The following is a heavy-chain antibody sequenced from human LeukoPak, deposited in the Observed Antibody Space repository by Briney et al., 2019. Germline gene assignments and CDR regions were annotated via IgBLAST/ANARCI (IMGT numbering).Heavy chain of an antibody. D-gene: IGHD6-13*01. Sequence: SETLSLTCTVSGGSISSYYWSWIRQPPGKGLEWFGYIYYSGSTNYNPSLKSRVTISVDTSKNQFSLKLSSVIAADTAVYYCARDGKRIHRVRAAAGPVFDYWGQGTLVTVSS. CDR1: GGSISSYY. J-gene: IGHJ4*02. CDR2: IYYSGST. V-gene: IGHV4-59*01. CDR3: ARDGKRIHRVRAAAGPVFDY.